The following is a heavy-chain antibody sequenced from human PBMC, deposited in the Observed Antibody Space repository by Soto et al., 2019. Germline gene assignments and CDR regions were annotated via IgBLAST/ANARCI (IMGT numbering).Heavy chain of an antibody. J-gene: IGHJ4*02. Sequence: GGSLRLSCAASGFTFSSFAMSWVRQAPGEGLEWVSSISAGGLTTFYADSVKGRFTISRDSSKNTLYLQMNSLRAEDTAIYFCAKDVRSASGKYYFDCWGQGTLVTVSS. CDR1: GFTFSSFA. D-gene: IGHD3-10*01. CDR3: AKDVRSASGKYYFDC. V-gene: IGHV3-23*01. CDR2: ISAGGLTT.